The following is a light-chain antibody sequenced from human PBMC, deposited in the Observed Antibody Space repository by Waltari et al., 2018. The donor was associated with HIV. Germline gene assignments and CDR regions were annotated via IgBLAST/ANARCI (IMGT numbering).Light chain of an antibody. Sequence: QSVLTQPPSVSGTPGQRVTILCSGRLSNIGSNPVSWYQQLPGAAPGLLSDNNNQRPSGVPDRFSGSKSGTSASLAISGLQSEDEGHYYCAAWDDNLNGLFGGGTKLTVL. CDR2: NNN. J-gene: IGLJ2*01. CDR3: AAWDDNLNGL. V-gene: IGLV1-44*01. CDR1: LSNIGSNP.